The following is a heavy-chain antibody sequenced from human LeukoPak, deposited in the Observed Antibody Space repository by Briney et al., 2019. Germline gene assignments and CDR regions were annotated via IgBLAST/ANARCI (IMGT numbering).Heavy chain of an antibody. CDR2: ISSSSSYI. J-gene: IGHJ4*02. CDR3: ARGYSGSYFTTGFDY. Sequence: GGSLRLSCAASGFTFSSYSMNWVRQAPGKGLEWVSSISSSSSYIYYADSVKGRFTISRVNAKNSLYLQMNSLRAEDTAVYYCARGYSGSYFTTGFDYWGQGTLVTVSS. CDR1: GFTFSSYS. V-gene: IGHV3-21*04. D-gene: IGHD1-26*01.